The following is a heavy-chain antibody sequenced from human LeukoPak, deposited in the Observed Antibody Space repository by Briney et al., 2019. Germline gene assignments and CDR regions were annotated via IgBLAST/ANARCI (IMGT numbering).Heavy chain of an antibody. D-gene: IGHD4-4*01. J-gene: IGHJ4*02. CDR3: ARGLHSFTY. CDR2: IYYSGST. Sequence: SETLSLTCTVSGGSISSYYWSWIRQPPGKGLEWIGYIYYSGSTNYNPSLKSRVTISVDTSKNQFSLKLSSVTAADTAVYYCARGLHSFTYWGQGTLVTVSS. CDR1: GGSISSYY. V-gene: IGHV4-59*01.